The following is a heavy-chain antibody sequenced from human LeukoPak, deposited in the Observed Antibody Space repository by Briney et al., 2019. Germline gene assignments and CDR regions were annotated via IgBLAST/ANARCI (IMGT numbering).Heavy chain of an antibody. CDR1: GEPISSYY. CDR2: VYYNGNT. V-gene: IGHV4-59*01. J-gene: IGHJ4*02. CDR3: ARGDYDFWSGNWRFDT. Sequence: SETLSLTCLVSGEPISSYYWSWVRQAPGRGPEYFGNVYYNGNTNYNPSLKSRVAISVDASKNQFSLKVGSVTTADTAVYYCARGDYDFWSGNWRFDTWGQGTLVTVSS. D-gene: IGHD3-3*01.